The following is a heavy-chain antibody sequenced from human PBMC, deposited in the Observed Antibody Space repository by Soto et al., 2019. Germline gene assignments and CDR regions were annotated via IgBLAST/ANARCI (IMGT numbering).Heavy chain of an antibody. Sequence: QVQLVQSGAEVKKPGSSVKVSCKASGGTFSSYAISWVRQAPGQGLEWMGGIIPIFGTANYAQKFKGRVTSPVDEYTSTAYMELESRGSEDIALYYCAISKLCYSKFGYWGQGTLVTGSS. V-gene: IGHV1-69*01. CDR1: GGTFSSYA. CDR2: IIPIFGTA. CDR3: AISKLCYSKFGY. D-gene: IGHD4-4*01. J-gene: IGHJ4*02.